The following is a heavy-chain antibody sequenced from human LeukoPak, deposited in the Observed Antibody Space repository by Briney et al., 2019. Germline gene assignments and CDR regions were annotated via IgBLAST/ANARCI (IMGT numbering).Heavy chain of an antibody. D-gene: IGHD1-1*01. CDR3: ATTPVPRGYFLDN. V-gene: IGHV3-23*01. CDR2: INSNSAET. J-gene: IGHJ4*02. Sequence: GSLRPSCAAPGFIVRSNYMTLVRQAPGKGLGLVCSINSNSAETNYADSVKGRFAISRDNSRNTLYLLMHRLRAEDTAMYYCATTPVPRGYFLDNWGRGTLVSVSS. CDR1: GFIVRSNY.